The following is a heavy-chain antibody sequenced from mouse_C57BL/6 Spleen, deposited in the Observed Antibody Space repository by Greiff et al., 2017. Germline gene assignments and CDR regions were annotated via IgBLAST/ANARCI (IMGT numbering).Heavy chain of an antibody. CDR1: GYTFTDYY. D-gene: IGHD1-1*01. V-gene: IGHV1-26*01. CDR3: SVIYYYDSSYRYVDV. Sequence: EVQLQQSGPELVKPGASVKISCKASGYTFTDYYMNWVKQSHGKSLEWIGDINPNNGGTSYNQKFKGKATLTVDESSSTAYMELSSLTSEDSAFYDCSVIYYYDSSYRYVDVWGTGTTVTVSS. J-gene: IGHJ1*03. CDR2: INPNNGGT.